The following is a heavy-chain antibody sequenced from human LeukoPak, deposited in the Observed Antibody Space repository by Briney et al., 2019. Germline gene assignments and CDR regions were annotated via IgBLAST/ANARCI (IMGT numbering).Heavy chain of an antibody. CDR2: ISASGRHI. D-gene: IGHD2-15*01. CDR1: GFTFSRYS. CDR3: ARGPQFCSGGSCFGYYFDY. Sequence: KSGGSLRLSCAASGFTFSRYSMNWVRQPPGKGLEWVSSISASGRHIYYADSVKGRFSISRDSARNSVYVQMSSLSAEDTAVYYCARGPQFCSGGSCFGYYFDYWGQGALVTVSS. J-gene: IGHJ4*02. V-gene: IGHV3-21*01.